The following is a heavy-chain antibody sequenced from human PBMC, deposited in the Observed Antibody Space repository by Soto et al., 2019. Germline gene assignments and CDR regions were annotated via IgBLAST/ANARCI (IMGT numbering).Heavy chain of an antibody. J-gene: IGHJ3*02. CDR3: VRDRCHSNACYRTYAFDK. CDR2: ISYDGSNK. V-gene: IGHV3-30*03. CDR1: GFTFSSYG. Sequence: SLRLSCAASGFTFSSYGMHWVRQAPGKGLEWVAVISYDGSNKYYADSVKGRFTISRDNSKNTLYLQMNSLRAEDTAVYYCVRDRCHSNACYRTYAFDKWGQGTTVTVSS. D-gene: IGHD2-15*01.